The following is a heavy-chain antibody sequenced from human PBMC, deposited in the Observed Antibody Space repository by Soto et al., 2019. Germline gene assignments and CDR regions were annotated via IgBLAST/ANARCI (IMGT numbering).Heavy chain of an antibody. CDR1: GFTFSSYG. D-gene: IGHD3-3*01. CDR2: IWYDGSNK. J-gene: IGHJ6*02. Sequence: GGSLRLSCAASGFTFSSYGMHWVRQAPGKGLEWVAVIWYDGSNKYYADSVKGRFTISRDNSKNTLYLQMNSLRAEDTAVCYCARDRGFLEWLSPGYYYYGMDVWGQGTTVTVSS. CDR3: ARDRGFLEWLSPGYYYYGMDV. V-gene: IGHV3-33*01.